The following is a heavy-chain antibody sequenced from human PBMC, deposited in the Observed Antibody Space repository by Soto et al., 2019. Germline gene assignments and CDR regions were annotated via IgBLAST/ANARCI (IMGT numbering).Heavy chain of an antibody. D-gene: IGHD3-10*01. CDR3: AREALTWVPDAFDI. V-gene: IGHV6-1*01. Sequence: PSQPLSLTCSISWVSFSSNIAACNCIRQSPSRGLEWLGRTYYRSKWYNDYAVSVKSRITINPDTSKNQFSLQLNSVTPEDTAVYYCAREALTWVPDAFDIWGQGTMVTVSS. CDR1: WVSFSSNIAA. CDR2: TYYRSKWYN. J-gene: IGHJ3*02.